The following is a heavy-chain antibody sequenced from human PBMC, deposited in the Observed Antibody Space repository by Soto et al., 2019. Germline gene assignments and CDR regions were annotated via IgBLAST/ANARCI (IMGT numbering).Heavy chain of an antibody. Sequence: SVKVSCKASVGTFSSYAISWVRQAPGQGLEWMGGIIPIFGTANYAQKFQGRVTITADESTSTAYMELSSLRSEDTAVYYCARGEGSIAARYYYYGMDVWGQGTTVTVSS. CDR3: ARGEGSIAARYYYYGMDV. J-gene: IGHJ6*02. CDR1: VGTFSSYA. CDR2: IIPIFGTA. D-gene: IGHD6-6*01. V-gene: IGHV1-69*13.